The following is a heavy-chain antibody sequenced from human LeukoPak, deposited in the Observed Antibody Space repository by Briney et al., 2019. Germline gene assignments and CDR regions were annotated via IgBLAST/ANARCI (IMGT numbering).Heavy chain of an antibody. CDR1: GGTFSSYA. J-gene: IGHJ5*02. Sequence: SVKVSCKASGGTFSSYAISWVRQAPGQGLEWMGRIIPIFGTANYAQKFQGRVTITTDESTSTAYMELSSLRSEDTAVYYCARDLRYYYHSSGYYYFDPWGQGTLVTVSS. CDR2: IIPIFGTA. D-gene: IGHD3-22*01. CDR3: ARDLRYYYHSSGYYYFDP. V-gene: IGHV1-69*05.